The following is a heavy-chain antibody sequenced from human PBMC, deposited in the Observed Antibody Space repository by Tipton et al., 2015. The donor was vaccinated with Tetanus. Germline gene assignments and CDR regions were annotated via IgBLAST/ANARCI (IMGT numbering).Heavy chain of an antibody. D-gene: IGHD3-10*01. J-gene: IGHJ4*02. Sequence: TLSLTCAVYGGSFSGYYWSWIRQTPGKGLEWIGDINHSGGTNYNPSLKSRVSISVDTTKKQLYLNLTSVTAADTAVYYCAFKPDYFGTGSPPFDYWGQGPLVTVSS. V-gene: IGHV4-34*01. CDR1: GGSFSGYY. CDR3: AFKPDYFGTGSPPFDY. CDR2: INHSGGT.